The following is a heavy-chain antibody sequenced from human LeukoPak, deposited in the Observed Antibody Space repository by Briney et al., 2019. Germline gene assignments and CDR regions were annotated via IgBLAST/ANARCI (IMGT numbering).Heavy chain of an antibody. CDR2: IYYSGST. J-gene: IGHJ4*02. V-gene: IGHV4-59*01. CDR1: GGSISSYY. CDR3: ARAGYYYDSSSYFDY. Sequence: PAETLSLTCTVSGGSISSYYWSWIRQPPGKGLEWIGYIYYSGSTNYNPSLKSRVTISVATSKNQFSLKLSSVTTADTAVYYCARAGYYYDSSSYFDYWGQGTLVTVSS. D-gene: IGHD3-22*01.